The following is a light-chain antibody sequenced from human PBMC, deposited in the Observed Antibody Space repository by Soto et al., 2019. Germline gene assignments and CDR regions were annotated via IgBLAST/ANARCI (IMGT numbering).Light chain of an antibody. CDR2: RNN. Sequence: QSVLTQPPSASGTPGQRVTISCSGSSSNIGSNYVYWYQQLPGTAPKLLIYRNNQRPSGVPDRFSGSKSGTSASLAISGLRSEDEADYYCAACDDSLSGVFGGGT. CDR3: AACDDSLSGV. CDR1: SSNIGSNY. V-gene: IGLV1-47*01. J-gene: IGLJ2*01.